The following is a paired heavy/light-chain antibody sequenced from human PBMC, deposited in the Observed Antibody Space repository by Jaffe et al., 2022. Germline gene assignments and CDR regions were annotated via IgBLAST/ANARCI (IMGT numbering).Heavy chain of an antibody. V-gene: IGHV3-30*02. J-gene: IGHJ4*02. CDR3: AKDRDNWNDGDFDY. D-gene: IGHD1-1*01. Sequence: QVQLVQSAGGVVQPGGSLRLSCAVSGFTVSDSGIHWIRQLPGKGLEWVAFLRYDGINKEYADSVQGRFTISRDNSRNTVYLQMHSLTVEDTAVYYCAKDRDNWNDGDFDYWGQGTLVTVSS. CDR1: GFTVSDSG. CDR2: LRYDGINK.
Light chain of an antibody. CDR3: QQRNLWPPLT. V-gene: IGKV3-11*01. J-gene: IGKJ3*01. CDR2: DAS. CDR1: QSVRSF. Sequence: EIVLTQSPATLSLSPGERATLSCRASQSVRSFLAWYQQKPGQAPRLLVYDASNRATGIPARFNGSGSGTDFTLTISSLEPEDFALYYCQQRNLWPPLTFGPGTRLDIK.